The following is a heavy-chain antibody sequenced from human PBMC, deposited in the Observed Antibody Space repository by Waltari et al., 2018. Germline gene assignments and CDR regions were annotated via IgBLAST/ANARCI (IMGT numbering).Heavy chain of an antibody. CDR1: GFPLGNFW. Sequence: EVQMVESGGGLVQPGGSLRLSCEAYGFPLGNFWLYWLRHRPGKGLMYVSGLDADGARTRYADSVGGRFTISRNNAKNAVYLQMTSLRDEDTALYYCARDWRNLGMDVWGQGTTVTVSS. CDR2: LDADGART. V-gene: IGHV3-74*01. J-gene: IGHJ6*02. CDR3: ARDWRNLGMDV. D-gene: IGHD3-3*01.